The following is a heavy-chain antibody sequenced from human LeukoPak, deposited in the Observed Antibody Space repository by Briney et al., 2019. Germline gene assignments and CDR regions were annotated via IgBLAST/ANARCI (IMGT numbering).Heavy chain of an antibody. CDR2: ITRSGNTI. Sequence: PGGSLRLSCAASGFSFSSYSINWVRQAPGKGLEWVSHITRSGNTIYYADSVKGRFTISRDNTKNSLYLQMDSLRAEDTAVYYCVSGLCSINGYPPEDYWGQGTLVTVSS. CDR3: VSGLCSINGYPPEDY. J-gene: IGHJ4*02. CDR1: GFSFSSYS. D-gene: IGHD5-24*01. V-gene: IGHV3-48*04.